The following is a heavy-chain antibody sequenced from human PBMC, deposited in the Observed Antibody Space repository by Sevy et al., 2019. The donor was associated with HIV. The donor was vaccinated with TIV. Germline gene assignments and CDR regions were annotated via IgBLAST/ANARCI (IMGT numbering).Heavy chain of an antibody. V-gene: IGHV4-59*01. CDR3: ARRGYDRSGSNWFDS. D-gene: IGHD3-22*01. CDR1: AGSISSYY. J-gene: IGHJ5*01. Sequence: SETLSLTCTVSAGSISSYYWTWIRQPPGKGLEWIGFIYYSGSTNYNPSLKSRVTISVDTSNNQFSLNLSSVTAADTAVYYCARRGYDRSGSNWFDSWGQGTLVTVSS. CDR2: IYYSGST.